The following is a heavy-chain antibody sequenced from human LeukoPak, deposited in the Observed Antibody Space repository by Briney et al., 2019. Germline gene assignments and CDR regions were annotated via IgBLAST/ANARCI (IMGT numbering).Heavy chain of an antibody. CDR2: IYHSGST. D-gene: IGHD2-15*01. J-gene: IGHJ6*03. CDR1: GYSISSGYY. CDR3: ARQDIVVVVAATPDDYYYYMDV. Sequence: SETLSLTXTVSGYSISSGYYWGWIRQPPGKGLEWIGSIYHSGSTYYNPSLKSRVTISVDTSKNQFSLKLSSVTAADTAVYYCARQDIVVVVAATPDDYYYYMDVWGKGTTVTVSS. V-gene: IGHV4-38-2*02.